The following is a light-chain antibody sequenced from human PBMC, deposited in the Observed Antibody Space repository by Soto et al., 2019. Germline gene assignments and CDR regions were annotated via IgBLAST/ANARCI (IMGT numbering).Light chain of an antibody. CDR3: QQYNNWPPV. CDR1: QSVSG. V-gene: IGKV3-15*01. Sequence: EIVLTQSPGTLSLSPGERATLSCRASQSVSGMAWYQQKRGQAPRLLMFGAFTRATGIPARFSGSGSGTEFTLTISSLQSEDFAVYFCQQYNNWPPVFGQGTRLEI. CDR2: GAF. J-gene: IGKJ5*01.